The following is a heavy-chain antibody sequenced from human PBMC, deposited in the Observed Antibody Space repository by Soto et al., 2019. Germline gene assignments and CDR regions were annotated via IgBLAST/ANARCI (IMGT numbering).Heavy chain of an antibody. CDR3: VTPRFDY. J-gene: IGHJ4*02. Sequence: LSCAASGFSLSTYWMTWIRQAPGKGLEWVANINEDGSEKYYVGSVKGRFIVSRDNAKNSLSLQMDNLRVEDTALYYCVTPRFDYWGQGTLVTVSS. V-gene: IGHV3-7*03. CDR1: GFSLSTYW. CDR2: INEDGSEK.